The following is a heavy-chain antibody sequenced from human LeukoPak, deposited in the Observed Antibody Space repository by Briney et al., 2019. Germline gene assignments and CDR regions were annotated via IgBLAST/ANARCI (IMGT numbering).Heavy chain of an antibody. D-gene: IGHD3-22*01. Sequence: GGSLRLSCAASGFTFSSYAMSWVRPAPGKGLEWVSAISGSGGSTYYADSVKGRFTISRDNSKNTLYLQMNSLRAEDTAVYYCAKDPYDPDAFDIWGQGTMVTVSS. J-gene: IGHJ3*02. V-gene: IGHV3-23*01. CDR3: AKDPYDPDAFDI. CDR2: ISGSGGST. CDR1: GFTFSSYA.